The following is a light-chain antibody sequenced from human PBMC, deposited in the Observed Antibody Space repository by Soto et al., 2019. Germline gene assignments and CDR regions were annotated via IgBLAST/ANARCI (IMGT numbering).Light chain of an antibody. CDR1: QSVSSSY. CDR3: QQYGSSPALT. V-gene: IGKV3-20*01. J-gene: IGKJ4*01. CDR2: GAS. Sequence: EIVLTQSPGTLSLSPGERATLSCRASQSVSSSYLAWYQQKPGQAPRLLIYGASSRATGIPDRFSGSGSGTDFTLTLSRLEPEDFAVYYCQQYGSSPALTFGGGTKVDI.